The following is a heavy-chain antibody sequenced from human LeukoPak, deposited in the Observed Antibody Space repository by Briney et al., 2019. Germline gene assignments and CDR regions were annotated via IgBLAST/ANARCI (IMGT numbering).Heavy chain of an antibody. CDR1: GGTFSNYA. CDR3: ARGARGSGSFFYAFDI. V-gene: IGHV1-69*05. Sequence: SVKVSCKASGGTFSNYAVSWVRQAPGQGLEWMGGIIPIFGTANYAQKFQGRVTITTDESTSTAYMELSSLRSENTAVYYCARGARGSGSFFYAFDIWGQGTMVTVSS. D-gene: IGHD6-13*01. J-gene: IGHJ3*02. CDR2: IIPIFGTA.